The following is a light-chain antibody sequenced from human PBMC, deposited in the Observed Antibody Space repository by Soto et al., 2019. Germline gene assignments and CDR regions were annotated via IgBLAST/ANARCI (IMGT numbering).Light chain of an antibody. V-gene: IGKV1-5*01. CDR3: QQYETFSGT. CDR1: QSVSGC. CDR2: DAS. Sequence: DIQMTQSPSTLSASVGDTVTVTSWASQSVSGCLAWYQQKPGEAPKLLIYDASALPRGVPSRFSGSGSGTKFTLTIASLQPDDFATYYCQQYETFSGTFGPGTKVDIK. J-gene: IGKJ1*01.